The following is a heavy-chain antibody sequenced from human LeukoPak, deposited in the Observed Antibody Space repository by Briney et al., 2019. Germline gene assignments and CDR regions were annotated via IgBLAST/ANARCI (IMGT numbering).Heavy chain of an antibody. CDR2: INERGTDS. V-gene: IGHV3-74*03. Sequence: PGGSLRLSCTASGFTFSGHWIHWVRQPPGMGLVWVSRINERGTDSMYAESVKGRFTISRDNAKNTVYLQMNSLRAVDTAVYYCVRDETLWTLDWWGQGTLVSVSS. CDR1: GFTFSGHW. J-gene: IGHJ4*02. CDR3: VRDETLWTLDW. D-gene: IGHD1-1*01.